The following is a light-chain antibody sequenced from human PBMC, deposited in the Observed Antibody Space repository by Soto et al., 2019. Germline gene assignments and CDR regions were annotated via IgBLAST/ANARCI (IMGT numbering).Light chain of an antibody. V-gene: IGKV3-15*01. CDR2: SAS. CDR1: QPVNSN. J-gene: IGKJ4*01. CDR3: QQFNNWPLT. Sequence: EVVVTQSPATLSVSPGERATLSCRASQPVNSNLAWYQQKPGQAPRLLIYSASTRATGIPARFSGSGSGTEFTLTISSLQYEDFEVYYCQQFNNWPLTLGGGTKVDIK.